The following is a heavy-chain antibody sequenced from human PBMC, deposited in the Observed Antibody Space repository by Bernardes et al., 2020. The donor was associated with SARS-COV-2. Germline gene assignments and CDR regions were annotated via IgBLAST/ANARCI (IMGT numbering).Heavy chain of an antibody. Sequence: GSLTPFCVASGFTGNPNYIAWVRQAPAKALEWLSILYSNGITNYPDSVRGRFTISGDTSNNVYLQMSSLRVDDTAVYYCARETSRKFINYYNFALDVWGHGTPVTVS. CDR2: LYSNGIT. D-gene: IGHD3-16*02. V-gene: IGHV3-66*01. J-gene: IGHJ6*02. CDR3: ARETSRKFINYYNFALDV. CDR1: GFTGNPNY.